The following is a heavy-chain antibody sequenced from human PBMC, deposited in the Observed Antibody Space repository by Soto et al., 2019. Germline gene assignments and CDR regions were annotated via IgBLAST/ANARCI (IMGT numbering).Heavy chain of an antibody. V-gene: IGHV3-23*01. CDR3: AKEDVSGYYYSGL. CDR2: ISGSGGST. J-gene: IGHJ4*02. CDR1: GFTFSSYA. Sequence: GESLKISCAASGFTFSSYALSWVRQAPGKGLEWVSSISGSGGSTYYADSVKGRFTISRDNSKNTLYLQMNSLRAEDTAVYYCAKEDVSGYYYSGLWGQGTLVTVSS. D-gene: IGHD3-22*01.